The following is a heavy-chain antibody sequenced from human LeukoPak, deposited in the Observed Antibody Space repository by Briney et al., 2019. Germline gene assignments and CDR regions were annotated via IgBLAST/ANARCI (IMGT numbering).Heavy chain of an antibody. CDR3: ARDSKRTGSNKFDY. CDR1: GYTFTSYY. Sequence: ASVKVSCKASGYTFTSYYMHWVRQAPGQGLEWMGIINPSGGSTSYAQKFQGRVTMTRDMSTSTAYMELSRLRSDDTAVYYCARDSKRTGSNKFDYWGQGTLVTVSS. V-gene: IGHV1-46*01. CDR2: INPSGGST. J-gene: IGHJ4*02. D-gene: IGHD1-1*01.